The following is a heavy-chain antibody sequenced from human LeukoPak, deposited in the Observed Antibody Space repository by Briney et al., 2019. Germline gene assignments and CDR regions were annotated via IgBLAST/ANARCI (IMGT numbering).Heavy chain of an antibody. J-gene: IGHJ3*02. CDR2: ISGTSSII. CDR3: ARGTWDGDRTFDI. V-gene: IGHV3-48*02. Sequence: GGSLRLSCATTGFTFSSYSMNWVRQAPAKRLESISYISGTSSIIYYTPSVKGRFTISRDNGKYSLYLQMNSLRDDDTAVYFCARGTWDGDRTFDIWGQGAMVTVSS. D-gene: IGHD5-24*01. CDR1: GFTFSSYS.